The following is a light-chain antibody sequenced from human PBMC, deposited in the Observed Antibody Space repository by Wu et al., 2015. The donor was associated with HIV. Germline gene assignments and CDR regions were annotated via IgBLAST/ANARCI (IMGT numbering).Light chain of an antibody. CDR1: QSISSW. CDR2: RAS. Sequence: DIQMTQSPSTLSASVGDRVTITCRASQSISSWLAWYQQKPGKAPKLLIYRASSLESGVPSRFSGSGSGTDFTLTISRLEPEDFAVYHCHQYGNSPPTFGQGTKVEIK. J-gene: IGKJ1*01. CDR3: HQYGNSPPT. V-gene: IGKV1-5*03.